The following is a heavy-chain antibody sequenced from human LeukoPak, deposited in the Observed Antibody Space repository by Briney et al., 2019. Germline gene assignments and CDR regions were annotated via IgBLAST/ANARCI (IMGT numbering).Heavy chain of an antibody. CDR2: MNPNSGNT. V-gene: IGHV1-8*01. J-gene: IGHJ6*02. CDR3: ATTGELLPPSYYYYGMDV. Sequence: ASVKVSCKASGYTFTSYDINWVRQATGQGLEWMGWMNPNSGNTGYAQKFQGRVTLTRNTSISTAYMELSSLRSEDTAVYYCATTGELLPPSYYYYGMDVWGQGTTVTVSS. D-gene: IGHD1-26*01. CDR1: GYTFTSYD.